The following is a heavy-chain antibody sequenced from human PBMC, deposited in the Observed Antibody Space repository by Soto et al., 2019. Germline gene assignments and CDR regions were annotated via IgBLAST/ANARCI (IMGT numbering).Heavy chain of an antibody. CDR2: INPNSGGT. CDR1: GYTFTGYY. Sequence: ASVKVSCKASGYTFTGYYMHWVRQAPGQGLEWMGWINPNSGGTNYAQKFQGRVTMTRDTSISTACMELSRLRSDDTAVYYCARDNKPDYGDYWFDPWGQGTPVTVSS. D-gene: IGHD4-17*01. CDR3: ARDNKPDYGDYWFDP. V-gene: IGHV1-2*02. J-gene: IGHJ5*02.